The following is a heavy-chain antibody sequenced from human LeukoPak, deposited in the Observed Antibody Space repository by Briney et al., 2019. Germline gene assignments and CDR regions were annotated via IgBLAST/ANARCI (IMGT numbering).Heavy chain of an antibody. Sequence: AGGSLRLSCAASGFTFSNYWMSWVRQAPGKGLEWVAFIRYDGSNKYYADSVKGRFTISRDNSKNTLYLQMNSLRAEDTAVYYCAKDSYTAMALYMDVWGKGTTVTISS. CDR1: GFTFSNYW. D-gene: IGHD5-18*01. V-gene: IGHV3-30*02. J-gene: IGHJ6*03. CDR2: IRYDGSNK. CDR3: AKDSYTAMALYMDV.